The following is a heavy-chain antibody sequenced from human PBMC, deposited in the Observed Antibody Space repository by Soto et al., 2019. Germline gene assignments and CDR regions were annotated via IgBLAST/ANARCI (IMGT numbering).Heavy chain of an antibody. CDR3: TRGHTIISY. J-gene: IGHJ1*01. V-gene: IGHV3-11*01. D-gene: IGHD5-18*01. CDR2: ISESGETT. CDR1: GFSFSDYH. Sequence: QVQVVESGGGLVKPGGSLRLSCAASGFSFSDYHMSWIRQVPGKGPEWLSYISESGETTYYAHSVKGRFTISRDNAKNSLSLQMCSLRVEDTAVYYCTRGHTIISYGGQGTPFT.